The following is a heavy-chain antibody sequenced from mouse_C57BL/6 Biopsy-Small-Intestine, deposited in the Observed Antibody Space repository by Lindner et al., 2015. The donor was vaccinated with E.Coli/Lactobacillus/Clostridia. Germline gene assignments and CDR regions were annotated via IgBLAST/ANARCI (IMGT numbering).Heavy chain of an antibody. CDR3: ALYDRDFGLDY. D-gene: IGHD2-2*01. J-gene: IGHJ4*01. CDR1: GYTFTNYW. CDR2: VYPGHGST. V-gene: IGHV1-55*01. Sequence: VQLQESGAELVKPGASVKMSCKASGYTFTNYWITWVKQRPGQGLEWIGDVYPGHGSTNYNEKFKNKATLTVDTSSSTVYMQLRGLTSEDSAVYYCALYDRDFGLDYWGQGTSITVSS.